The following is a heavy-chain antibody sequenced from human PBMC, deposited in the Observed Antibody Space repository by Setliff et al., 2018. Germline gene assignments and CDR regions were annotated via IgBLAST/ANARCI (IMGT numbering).Heavy chain of an antibody. CDR3: ARHDARGYSYYMDA. V-gene: IGHV4-39*01. CDR1: GGSISSSDFY. D-gene: IGHD3-10*01. Sequence: SETLSLTCTVSGGSISSSDFYWGWIRQPPGKGLEWIGSIYYSGTTYYNPSLKSPVTISIDTSKNQFSLKLSSVTAADTAIYYCARHDARGYSYYMDAWGEGTPVTVSS. J-gene: IGHJ6*03. CDR2: IYYSGTT.